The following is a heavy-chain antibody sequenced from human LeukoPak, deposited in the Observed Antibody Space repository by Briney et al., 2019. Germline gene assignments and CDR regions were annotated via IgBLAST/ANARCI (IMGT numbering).Heavy chain of an antibody. Sequence: ASVKVSCKASGYTFTSYKMHWVRHAPGQGLEWMGIINPSGGGTIYAQKFQGRVTMTRDTSTSTVYMELSSLRSEDTAVYYCARDNTAWSFDYWGQGTLVTVSS. J-gene: IGHJ4*02. D-gene: IGHD2-21*02. CDR3: ARDNTAWSFDY. V-gene: IGHV1-46*01. CDR2: INPSGGGT. CDR1: GYTFTSYK.